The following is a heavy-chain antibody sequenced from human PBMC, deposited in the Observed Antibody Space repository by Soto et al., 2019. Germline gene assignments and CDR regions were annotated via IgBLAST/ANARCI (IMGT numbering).Heavy chain of an antibody. Sequence: QVQLVESGGGVVQPGRSLRLSCAASGFMFRTYDMHWGRQAPGKGLEWVAVISYDGSNEYYADSVKGRFIISRDNSKNTLYLEINSLRAEDAAVYYCAKDLGYSSYLGDLPFGMDVWGQGTTVTVSS. CDR1: GFMFRTYD. CDR2: ISYDGSNE. CDR3: AKDLGYSSYLGDLPFGMDV. D-gene: IGHD6-19*01. V-gene: IGHV3-30*18. J-gene: IGHJ6*02.